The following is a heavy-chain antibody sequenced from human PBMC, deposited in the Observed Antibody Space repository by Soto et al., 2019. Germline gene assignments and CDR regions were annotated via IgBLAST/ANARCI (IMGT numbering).Heavy chain of an antibody. CDR1: GFAFSSYS. Sequence: PWGSLRLSCAASGFAFSSYSINLVRHSALKGLEWVSSISSSSSYIYYADSVKGRFTISRDNAKNSLYLQMNSLRAEDTAVYYCARDTPFYGDYGGMDVWGQGTTVTVSS. CDR2: ISSSSSYI. J-gene: IGHJ6*02. V-gene: IGHV3-21*01. D-gene: IGHD4-17*01. CDR3: ARDTPFYGDYGGMDV.